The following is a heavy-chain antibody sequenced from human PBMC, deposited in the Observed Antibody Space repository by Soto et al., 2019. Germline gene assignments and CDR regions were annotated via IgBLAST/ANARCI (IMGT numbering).Heavy chain of an antibody. CDR1: GFSLSTSGVG. Sequence: GSGPTLVNPTQTLTLTCTFSGFSLSTSGVGVGWIRQPPGKALEWLALIYWDDDKRYSPSLKSRLTITKDTSKNQVVLTMTNMDPVDTATYYCAHCLGGVDVLRYFDWLSYYFDYWGQGTLVTVSS. J-gene: IGHJ4*02. D-gene: IGHD3-9*01. CDR2: IYWDDDK. V-gene: IGHV2-5*02. CDR3: AHCLGGVDVLRYFDWLSYYFDY.